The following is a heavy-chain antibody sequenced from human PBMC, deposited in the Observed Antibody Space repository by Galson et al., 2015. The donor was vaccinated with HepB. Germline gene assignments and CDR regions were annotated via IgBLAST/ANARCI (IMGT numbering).Heavy chain of an antibody. J-gene: IGHJ5*02. CDR2: IYYSGST. CDR1: GGSISSGGYY. CDR3: ARDWETYRWFDP. D-gene: IGHD3-16*02. Sequence: TLSLTCTVSGGSISSGGYYWSWIRQHPGKGLEWIGYIYYSGSTYYNPSLKSRVTISVDTSKNQFSLKLSSVTAADTAVYYCARDWETYRWFDPWGQGTLVTVSS. V-gene: IGHV4-31*03.